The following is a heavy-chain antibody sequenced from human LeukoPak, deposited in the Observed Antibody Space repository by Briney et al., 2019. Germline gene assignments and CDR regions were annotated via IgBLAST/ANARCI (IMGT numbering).Heavy chain of an antibody. D-gene: IGHD3-10*01. V-gene: IGHV3-7*01. CDR2: IKQDGSEK. CDR3: AKTYYYSSGNF. J-gene: IGHJ4*02. CDR1: GFTFSSYW. Sequence: GGSLRLSCAASGFTFSSYWMSWVRQAPGKGLEWVANIKQDGSEKFYVDSVKGRFTISRDNAKNSLYLQMNSLRAEDTAIYYCAKTYYYSSGNFWGQGTLVTVSS.